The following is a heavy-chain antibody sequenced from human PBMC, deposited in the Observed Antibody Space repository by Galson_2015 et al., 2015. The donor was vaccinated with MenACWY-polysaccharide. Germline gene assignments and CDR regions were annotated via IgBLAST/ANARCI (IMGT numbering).Heavy chain of an antibody. J-gene: IGHJ3*01. V-gene: IGHV3-74*01. D-gene: IGHD2-2*01. CDR2: INSDGSGT. CDR3: AIHCSSNSCYSPLSRL. Sequence: SLRLSCATSGFTFSTYWMHWVRQAPGKGPVWVSCINSDGSGTNYADSVKGRFTISRDNATNTLYLQMNSLRAEDTAVYYCAIHCSSNSCYSPLSRLWGQGTMVTVSS. CDR1: GFTFSTYW.